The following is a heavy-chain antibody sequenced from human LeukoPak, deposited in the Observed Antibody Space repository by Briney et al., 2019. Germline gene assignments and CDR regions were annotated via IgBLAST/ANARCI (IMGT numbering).Heavy chain of an antibody. CDR3: ARGAAAGSEYFQH. D-gene: IGHD6-13*01. J-gene: IGHJ1*01. CDR2: IWYDGSNK. V-gene: IGHV3-33*01. Sequence: PRVSLRLSCAASGFTFSAYGMHWVRQAPGKGLEWVSVIWYDGSNKYYADSVKGRFTISRDNSKNTLYLQLNSLGAEDTAVYYCARGAAAGSEYFQHWGQGTLVTVSS. CDR1: GFTFSAYG.